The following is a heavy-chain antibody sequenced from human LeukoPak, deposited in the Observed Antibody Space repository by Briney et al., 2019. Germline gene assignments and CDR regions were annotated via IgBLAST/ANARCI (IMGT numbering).Heavy chain of an antibody. CDR1: RGSINKYY. Sequence: SETLSLTCSVSRGSINKYYWTWVRQPPGKGLEWVGYIYFTGYTNYNPSLKSRVTFSVDTSKNQFSLKLNSVTAADTAIYYCARHEFDSSDYMTDAFQIWGRGTMVTVSS. CDR3: ARHEFDSSDYMTDAFQI. D-gene: IGHD3-22*01. J-gene: IGHJ3*02. V-gene: IGHV4-59*01. CDR2: IYFTGYT.